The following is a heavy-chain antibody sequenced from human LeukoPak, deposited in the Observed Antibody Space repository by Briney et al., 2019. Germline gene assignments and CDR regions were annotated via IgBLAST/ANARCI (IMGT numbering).Heavy chain of an antibody. CDR1: GFTFSSYA. CDR3: AREIYGIDY. J-gene: IGHJ4*02. CDR2: ISGSGSTT. D-gene: IGHD2/OR15-2a*01. Sequence: GGSLRLSCAASGFTFSSYAMSWVRQAPGKGLEWVSAISGSGSTTYYADSVKGRFTISRDNSKNTLFLQMNSLTAEDTAVYYCAREIYGIDYWGQGTLVTVSS. V-gene: IGHV3-23*01.